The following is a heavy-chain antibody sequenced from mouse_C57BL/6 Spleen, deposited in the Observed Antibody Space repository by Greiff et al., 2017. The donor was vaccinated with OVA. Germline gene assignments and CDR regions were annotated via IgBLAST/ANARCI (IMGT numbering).Heavy chain of an antibody. V-gene: IGHV14-3*01. Sequence: LQQSVAELVRPGASVKLSCTASGFNIKNTYMHWVKQRPEQGLEWIGRIDPANGNTKYAPKFQGKATITADTSSNTAYLQLSSLTSEDTAIYYCAIGGGSSGYGYAMDYWDQGTSVTVSS. CDR2: IDPANGNT. J-gene: IGHJ4*01. CDR1: GFNIKNTY. CDR3: AIGGGSSGYGYAMDY. D-gene: IGHD3-2*02.